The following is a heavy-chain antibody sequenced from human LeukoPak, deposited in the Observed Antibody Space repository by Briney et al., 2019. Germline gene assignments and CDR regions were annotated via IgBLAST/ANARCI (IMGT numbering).Heavy chain of an antibody. J-gene: IGHJ4*02. V-gene: IGHV4-30-2*01. CDR2: IYHSGST. D-gene: IGHD3-3*01. CDR3: TRAVWSGYYYFDY. CDR1: GGSISSYS. Sequence: SETLSLTCTVSGGSISSYSWSWIRQPPGKGLEWIGYIYHSGSTYYNPSLKSRVTISVDRSKNQFSLKLSSVTASDTAVYYCTRAVWSGYYYFDYWGQGTLVTVSS.